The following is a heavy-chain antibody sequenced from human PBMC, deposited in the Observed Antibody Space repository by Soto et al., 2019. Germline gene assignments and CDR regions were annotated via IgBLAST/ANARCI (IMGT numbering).Heavy chain of an antibody. CDR1: RFTFSSYA. V-gene: IGHV3-30-3*01. J-gene: IGHJ4*02. D-gene: IGHD3-16*02. CDR3: ARDRVRLGELSHPIDY. CDR2: ISYDGSNK. Sequence: QVQLVESGGGVVQPGRSLRLYYAASRFTFSSYAMHWVRQAPGKGLEWVAVISYDGSNKYYADSVKGRFTISRDNSKNTLYLQMNSLRAEDTAVYYCARDRVRLGELSHPIDYWGQGTLVTVSS.